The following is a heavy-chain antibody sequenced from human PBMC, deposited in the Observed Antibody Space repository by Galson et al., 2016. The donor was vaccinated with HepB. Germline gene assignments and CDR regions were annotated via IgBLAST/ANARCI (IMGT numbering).Heavy chain of an antibody. D-gene: IGHD6-19*01. V-gene: IGHV3-9*01. Sequence: SLRLSCAASGFIFDDYAVHWVRQVSGKGLEWVSGISWNSGNIGYADSVKGRFTISRDNAKNSLYLQMNSLRPEDTALYYCAKSMNSGWYANRYFDLWGRGTLVTVSS. J-gene: IGHJ2*01. CDR3: AKSMNSGWYANRYFDL. CDR1: GFIFDDYA. CDR2: ISWNSGNI.